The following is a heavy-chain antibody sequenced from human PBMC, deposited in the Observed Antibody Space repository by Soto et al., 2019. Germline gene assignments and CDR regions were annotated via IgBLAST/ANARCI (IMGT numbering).Heavy chain of an antibody. CDR3: ARCGYFDWLSSGNYYMDV. CDR2: ISAYNGNT. Sequence: ASVKVSCKASGYTFTSYGISWVRQAPGQGLEWMGWISAYNGNTNYAQELQGRVTMTTDTSTSTAYMELRSLRSDDTAVYYCARCGYFDWLSSGNYYMDVWGKGTTVTVSS. CDR1: GYTFTSYG. V-gene: IGHV1-18*01. D-gene: IGHD3-9*01. J-gene: IGHJ6*03.